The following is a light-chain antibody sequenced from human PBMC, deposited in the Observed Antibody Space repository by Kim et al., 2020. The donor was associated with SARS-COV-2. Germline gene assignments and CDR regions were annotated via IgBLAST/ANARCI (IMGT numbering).Light chain of an antibody. CDR3: AAWDDSLSGWV. V-gene: IGLV1-47*01. CDR2: RNN. CDR1: SSNIGSNY. J-gene: IGLJ3*02. Sequence: GQRVTISCSGSSSNIGSNYVSWYQQLPGTAPKLLIYRNNQRPSGVPDRFSGSKSGTSASLAISGLRSEDEADYSCAAWDDSLSGWVFGGGTQLTVL.